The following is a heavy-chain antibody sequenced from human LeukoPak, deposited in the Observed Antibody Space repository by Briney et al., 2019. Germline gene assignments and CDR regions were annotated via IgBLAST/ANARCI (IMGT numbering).Heavy chain of an antibody. CDR3: AKLPLRDAFDI. Sequence: GGSLRLSCAASGFTVSSNYMSWVRKAPGKGLEWVSVIYSGVSTYYADSVKGRFTISRDNAKNTLYLQMNSLRAEDTAVYYCAKLPLRDAFDIWGQGTMVTVSS. D-gene: IGHD1-7*01. J-gene: IGHJ3*02. CDR2: IYSGVST. V-gene: IGHV3-53*05. CDR1: GFTVSSNY.